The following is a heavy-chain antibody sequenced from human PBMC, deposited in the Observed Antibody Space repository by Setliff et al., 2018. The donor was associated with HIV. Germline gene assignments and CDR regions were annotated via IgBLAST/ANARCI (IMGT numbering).Heavy chain of an antibody. Sequence: SETLSLTCSVSADSITNTLYSWGWIRQPPGKGLECIGTICYTGSASYNPSLKSRVSMSVDTSKNQFSLKLTSVTAADTAVYHCSRLADGGYDFRGYFDLWGRGTLVTVSS. CDR1: ADSITNTLYS. J-gene: IGHJ2*01. CDR3: SRLADGGYDFRGYFDL. V-gene: IGHV4-39*01. CDR2: ICYTGSA. D-gene: IGHD5-12*01.